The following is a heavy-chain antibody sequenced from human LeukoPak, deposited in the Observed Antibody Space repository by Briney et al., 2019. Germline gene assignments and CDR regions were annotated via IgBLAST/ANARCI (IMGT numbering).Heavy chain of an antibody. J-gene: IGHJ4*02. CDR1: GGSFSGYY. CDR3: ARGLYSSSWPLDY. D-gene: IGHD6-13*01. V-gene: IGHV4-34*01. CDR2: INHSGST. Sequence: PSETLSLTCAVYGGSFSGYYWSWIRQPPGKGLEWIGEINHSGSTNYNPSLKSRVTISVDTSKNQFSLKLSSVTAADTAVYYRARGLYSSSWPLDYWGQGTLVTVSS.